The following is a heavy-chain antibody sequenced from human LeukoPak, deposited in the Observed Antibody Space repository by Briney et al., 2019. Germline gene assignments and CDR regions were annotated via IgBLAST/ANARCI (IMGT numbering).Heavy chain of an antibody. CDR1: GGSISTYY. D-gene: IGHD2-2*01. CDR3: ARLVPADPYYYGLDV. Sequence: SETLSLTCTVSGGSISTYYWSWIRQPPGKGLEWIGYIYYSGSTYYNPSLQSRVTISVDTSKNQFSLKLSSVTAADTAVYFCARLVPADPYYYGLDVWGQGTTVTVSS. J-gene: IGHJ6*02. CDR2: IYYSGST. V-gene: IGHV4-59*01.